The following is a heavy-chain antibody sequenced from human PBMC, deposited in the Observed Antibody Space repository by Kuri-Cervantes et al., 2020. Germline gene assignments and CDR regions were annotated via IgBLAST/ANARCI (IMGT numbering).Heavy chain of an antibody. V-gene: IGHV4-30-2*05. J-gene: IGHJ6*02. CDR1: GGSISSGGYS. CDR3: ARVLLNGMDV. D-gene: IGHD3-10*01. CDR2: IYHSGST. Sequence: SQTLSLTCAVSGGSISSGGYSWSWIRQPPGKGLEWIGYIYHSGSTYYNPSLKSRVTISVDTSKNQFSLKLSSVTAADTAVYYCARVLLNGMDVWGQGTTVTVSS.